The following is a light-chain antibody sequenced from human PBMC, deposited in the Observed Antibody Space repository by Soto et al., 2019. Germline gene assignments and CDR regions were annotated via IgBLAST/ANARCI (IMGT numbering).Light chain of an antibody. CDR3: CSYAGSTTWV. CDR2: EAS. V-gene: IGLV2-23*01. Sequence: QSALTQPASVSGSPGQSITISCTGTSSDIGSYNFVSWYQQRPGKAPKLMIFEASKRPSGVPYRFSGSKSANTASLTISGLQADDEADYYCCSYAGSTTWVFGGGTKLTVL. CDR1: SSDIGSYNF. J-gene: IGLJ3*02.